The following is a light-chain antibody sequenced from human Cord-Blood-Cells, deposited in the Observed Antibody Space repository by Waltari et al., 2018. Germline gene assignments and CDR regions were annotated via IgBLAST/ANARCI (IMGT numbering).Light chain of an antibody. CDR3: LLSYSGAWV. CDR2: VTS. Sequence: QAVVTQEPSLSVSPGGTVTLPCRSSTGAVNSGHYPYWFQQKPDQAPRQLSYVTSNQPAWTPARFSGSLLGGKAALTLSGAQPEDEAEYYCLLSYSGAWVFGGGTKLTVL. J-gene: IGLJ3*02. V-gene: IGLV7-46*01. CDR1: TGAVNSGHY.